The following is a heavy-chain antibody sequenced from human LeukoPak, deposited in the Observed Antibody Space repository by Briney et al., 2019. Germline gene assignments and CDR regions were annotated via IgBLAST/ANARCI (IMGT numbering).Heavy chain of an antibody. V-gene: IGHV3-23*01. CDR1: GFTFRNSA. J-gene: IGHJ4*02. CDR3: AKDRLVHDS. D-gene: IGHD6-13*01. Sequence: GGSLRLSCAASGFTFRNSAMSWVRQAPGKGPEWVSAISDSGGKTYYSDSVKGRFTNSRDNSKNTLYLQMNSLRGDDTAVYYCAKDRLVHDSWGQGTLVTVSS. CDR2: ISDSGGKT.